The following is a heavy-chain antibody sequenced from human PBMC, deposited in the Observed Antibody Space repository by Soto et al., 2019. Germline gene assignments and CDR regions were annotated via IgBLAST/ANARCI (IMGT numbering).Heavy chain of an antibody. CDR1: GDPINNFY. Sequence: SETLSLTCTVSGDPINNFYWSWIRQPPGKGLEWIGYIYYSGNTKYNPSLKSRVTISVDTSKNQFSLRLTSVTAADTAVYYCAKQGGKYGIRSFDPWGQGTLVTVSS. V-gene: IGHV4-59*08. CDR2: IYYSGNT. D-gene: IGHD1-1*01. J-gene: IGHJ5*02. CDR3: AKQGGKYGIRSFDP.